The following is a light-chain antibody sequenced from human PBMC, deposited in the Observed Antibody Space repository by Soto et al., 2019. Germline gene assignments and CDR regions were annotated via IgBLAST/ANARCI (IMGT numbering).Light chain of an antibody. CDR1: SSDVGGYNY. V-gene: IGLV2-14*01. Sequence: QSALTQPASVSGSPGQSITISCTGTSSDVGGYNYVSWYQQHPGKAPKLMIYDVSNRPSGVSNRFSGSKSGNTASLTISGLLAQDEADYYCSSYTSSSTRVFGGGTQLTV. J-gene: IGLJ2*01. CDR3: SSYTSSSTRV. CDR2: DVS.